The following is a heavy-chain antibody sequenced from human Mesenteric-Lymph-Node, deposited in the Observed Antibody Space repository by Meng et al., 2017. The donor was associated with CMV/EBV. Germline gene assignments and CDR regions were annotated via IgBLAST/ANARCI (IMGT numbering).Heavy chain of an antibody. CDR3: ASQRYCSSTSCYPLDY. J-gene: IGHJ4*02. Sequence: GGSLRLSCAASGFTFSRHWVHWVRQVPGKGLVWVSAISGSSESTYYVDSVKGRFAISRDNSKNTLYLQMNSLRAEDTAVYYCASQRYCSSTSCYPLDYWGQGTLVTVSS. V-gene: IGHV3-23*01. D-gene: IGHD2-2*01. CDR2: ISGSSEST. CDR1: GFTFSRHW.